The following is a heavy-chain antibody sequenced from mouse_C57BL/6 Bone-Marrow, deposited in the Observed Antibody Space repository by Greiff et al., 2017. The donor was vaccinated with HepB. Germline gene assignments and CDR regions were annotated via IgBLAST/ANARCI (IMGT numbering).Heavy chain of an antibody. CDR3: ARPELRGAWFAY. Sequence: EVKLVESGGGLVKPGGSLKLSCAASGFTFSDYGMHWVRQAPEKGLEWVAYISSGSSTIYYADTVKGRFTISRDNAKNTLSLQMTSLRSEDTAMYYCARPELRGAWFAYWGQGTLVTVSA. CDR2: ISSGSSTI. V-gene: IGHV5-17*01. D-gene: IGHD1-1*01. J-gene: IGHJ3*01. CDR1: GFTFSDYG.